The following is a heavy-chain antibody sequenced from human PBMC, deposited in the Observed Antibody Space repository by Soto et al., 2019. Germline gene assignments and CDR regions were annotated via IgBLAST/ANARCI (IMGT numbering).Heavy chain of an antibody. D-gene: IGHD4-17*01. CDR1: GYTFYSYD. CDR2: TSAYNGNT. J-gene: IGHJ4*02. V-gene: IGHV1-18*01. CDR3: ARARATVTTERALGY. Sequence: QVQLVQSGAEVKKPGASVKVSRQASGYTFYSYDITWVRQAPGQGLEWMGTTSAYNGNTNFAQNLQGRVTMTIDKATSTAYMELNSLTSDETAVYYCARARATVTTERALGYWGQGTLVTVSS.